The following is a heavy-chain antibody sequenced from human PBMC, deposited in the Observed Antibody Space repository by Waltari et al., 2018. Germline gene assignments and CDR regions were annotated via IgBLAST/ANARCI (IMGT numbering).Heavy chain of an antibody. V-gene: IGHV4-34*01. CDR3: ARGLLRWIDY. D-gene: IGHD1-1*01. J-gene: IGHJ4*02. Sequence: QVQLQQWGAGLLKPSETLSLTCAVYGGSFSGYYWSWIRQPPGKGLEWIGEIKHSGSTNYNPSLKSRVTISVDTSKNQFSLKLSSVTAADTAVYYCARGLLRWIDYWGQGTLVTVSS. CDR1: GGSFSGYY. CDR2: IKHSGST.